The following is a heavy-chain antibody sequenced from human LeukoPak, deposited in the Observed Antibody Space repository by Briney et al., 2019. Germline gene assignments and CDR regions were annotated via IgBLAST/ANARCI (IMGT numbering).Heavy chain of an antibody. CDR1: GFAFNTYS. CDR3: AREHSSITVSGRWFDF. CDR2: ISHDGSNL. V-gene: IGHV3-30*04. J-gene: IGHJ4*02. Sequence: GGSLRLSCAASGFAFNTYSMHWVRRAPGKGLEWVALISHDGSNLAYADSVKGQFTISRDNSKNTLYLQMNSLRAEDTAVYYCAREHSSITVSGRWFDFWGQGTLVTVSS. D-gene: IGHD6-19*01.